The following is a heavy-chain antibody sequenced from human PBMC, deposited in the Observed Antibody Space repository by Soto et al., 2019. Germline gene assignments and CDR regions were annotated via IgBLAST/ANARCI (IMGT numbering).Heavy chain of an antibody. V-gene: IGHV4-34*01. D-gene: IGHD3-10*01. Sequence: SETLSLTCAVYGGYFSGYYWSWIRQPPGKGLEWIGEINHSGSTNYNPSLKSRVTISVDTSKNQFSLKLNSVTAADTAVYYCARVTLPMVGFDYWGQGTLVTVSS. CDR2: INHSGST. CDR3: ARVTLPMVGFDY. J-gene: IGHJ4*02. CDR1: GGYFSGYY.